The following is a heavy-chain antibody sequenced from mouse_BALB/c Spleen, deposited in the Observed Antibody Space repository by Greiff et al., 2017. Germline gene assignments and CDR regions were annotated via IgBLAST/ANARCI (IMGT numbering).Heavy chain of an antibody. CDR1: GYTFTSYW. J-gene: IGHJ4*01. D-gene: IGHD2-3*01. V-gene: IGHV1S81*02. Sequence: VQLQQSGAELVKPGASVKLSCKASGYTFTSYWMHWVKQRPGQGLEWIGEINPSNGRTNYNEKFKSKATLTVDKSSSTAYMQLSSLTSEDSAVYDCARVYDGYYGYAMDYWGQGTSVTVSS. CDR3: ARVYDGYYGYAMDY. CDR2: INPSNGRT.